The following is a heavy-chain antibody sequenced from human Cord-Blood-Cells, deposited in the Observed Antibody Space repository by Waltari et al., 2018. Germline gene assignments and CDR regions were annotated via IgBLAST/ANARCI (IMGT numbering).Heavy chain of an antibody. Sequence: QVQLVQSGAEVKKPGASVKVSCKASGYTFTGYYMHWVRPAHGQGLEWMGRINPNSGGTNYAQKFQGRVTMTRDTSISTAYMELSRLRSDDTAVYYCARDPRSYSSSSWYFDLWGRGTLVTVSS. V-gene: IGHV1-2*06. J-gene: IGHJ2*01. CDR3: ARDPRSYSSSSWYFDL. CDR2: INPNSGGT. CDR1: GYTFTGYY. D-gene: IGHD6-6*01.